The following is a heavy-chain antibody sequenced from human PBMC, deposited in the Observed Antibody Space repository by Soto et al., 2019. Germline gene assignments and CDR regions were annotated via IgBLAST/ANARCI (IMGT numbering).Heavy chain of an antibody. Sequence: GGSLRLSCAASGFTFSSYGMHWVRQAPGKGLEWVAVISYDGSNKYYADSVKGRFTISRDNSKNTLYLQMNSLRAEDTAVYYCAKDNLAVAGTGDYYYGMDVWGQGTTVTVSS. V-gene: IGHV3-30*18. J-gene: IGHJ6*02. CDR2: ISYDGSNK. CDR3: AKDNLAVAGTGDYYYGMDV. D-gene: IGHD6-19*01. CDR1: GFTFSSYG.